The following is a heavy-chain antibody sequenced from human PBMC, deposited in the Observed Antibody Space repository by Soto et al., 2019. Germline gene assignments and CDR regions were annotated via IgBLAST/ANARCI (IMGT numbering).Heavy chain of an antibody. CDR3: ARWKYCSSGSCYFWFDP. Sequence: SVKVSCKXSGGTFSSYAISWVRQAPGQGLEWMGGIIPIFGTANYAQKFQGRVTITADESTSTAYMELSSLRSEDTAVYYCARWKYCSSGSCYFWFDPWGQGTLVTVS. CDR1: GGTFSSYA. D-gene: IGHD2-15*01. CDR2: IIPIFGTA. J-gene: IGHJ5*02. V-gene: IGHV1-69*13.